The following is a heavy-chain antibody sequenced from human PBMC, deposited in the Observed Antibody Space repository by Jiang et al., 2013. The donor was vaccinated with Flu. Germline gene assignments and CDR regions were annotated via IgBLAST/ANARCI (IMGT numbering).Heavy chain of an antibody. V-gene: IGHV4-59*01. CDR2: IYYSGST. D-gene: IGHD6-19*01. CDR1: GGSISSYY. Sequence: TCTVSGGSISSYYWSWIRQPPGKGLEWIGYIYYSGSTNYNPSLKSRVTISVDTSKNQFSLKLSSVTAADTAVYYCARVDQGYSSGWYDYYYYYYGMDVWGQGTTATVSS. J-gene: IGHJ6*02. CDR3: ARVDQGYSSGWYDYYYYYYGMDV.